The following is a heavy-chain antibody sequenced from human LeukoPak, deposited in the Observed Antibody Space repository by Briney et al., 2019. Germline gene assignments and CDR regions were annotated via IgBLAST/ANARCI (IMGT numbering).Heavy chain of an antibody. V-gene: IGHV3-21*01. CDR2: ISSDSSYI. D-gene: IGHD4-17*01. CDR1: GFTFSSCS. CDR3: ARIRDFGASYHYFYMDV. Sequence: PGGSLRLSCAASGFTFSSCSMNWVRQAPGKGLEWVSAISSDSSYIYYADSVGGRFTISRDNAKNSLYLQMSSLRAEDTAVYYCARIRDFGASYHYFYMDVWGKGTTVTVSS. J-gene: IGHJ6*03.